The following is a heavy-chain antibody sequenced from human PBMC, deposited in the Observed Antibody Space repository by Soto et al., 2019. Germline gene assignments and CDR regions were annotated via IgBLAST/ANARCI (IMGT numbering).Heavy chain of an antibody. Sequence: EVQLLESGGGLVQPGGSLRLSCAASGFTFINYAMNWVRQAPGKGLAWVSGLSGSGTSTYYADSVKGRFTISRDNSRDTLFLQMNSLTAEDTAVYYCAKATTNGGWFNAFDSWGQGALVTVSS. D-gene: IGHD6-19*01. J-gene: IGHJ4*02. V-gene: IGHV3-23*01. CDR2: LSGSGTST. CDR3: AKATTNGGWFNAFDS. CDR1: GFTFINYA.